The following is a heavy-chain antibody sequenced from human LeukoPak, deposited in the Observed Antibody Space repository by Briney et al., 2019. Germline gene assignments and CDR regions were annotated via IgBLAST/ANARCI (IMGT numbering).Heavy chain of an antibody. Sequence: PSQTLSLTCTVSGGSISSGSYYGRWIRQPAGKGLERIGRIYTSGSTNYNPSLKSRVTISVDTSKNQFSLKLSSVTAADTAVYYCSIDGYNRDYWGQGTLVTVSS. D-gene: IGHD5-24*01. CDR2: IYTSGST. CDR1: GGSISSGSYY. J-gene: IGHJ4*02. CDR3: SIDGYNRDY. V-gene: IGHV4-61*02.